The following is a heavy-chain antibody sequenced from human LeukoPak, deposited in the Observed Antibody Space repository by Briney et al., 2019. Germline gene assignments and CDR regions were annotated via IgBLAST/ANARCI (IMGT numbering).Heavy chain of an antibody. CDR3: AKDGYYSSANHFARLHFDL. D-gene: IGHD3-3*01. J-gene: IGHJ2*01. Sequence: GGSLRLSCTPSGFTFTDHAMHWVRQAPGKGLERVSLTSWDGRAVDYASSVKGRFTISRDNSKNTLYLEMNSLRVENTAIYYCAKDGYYSSANHFARLHFDLWGRGTRVTVSS. CDR1: GFTFTDHA. V-gene: IGHV3-43D*04. CDR2: TSWDGRAV.